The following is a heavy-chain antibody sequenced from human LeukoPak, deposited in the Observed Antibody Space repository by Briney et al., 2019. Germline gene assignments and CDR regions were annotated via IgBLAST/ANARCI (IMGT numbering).Heavy chain of an antibody. D-gene: IGHD3-10*01. Sequence: ASVKVSCKTSGYSFNSHHVHWVRQAPGQGFEWMGINFFHDGTTSNTQKFPGRLTMTRDTSTSTVYMELSSLRSEDTAVYYCARDSGNYHYDMDVWGQGTTVIVSS. CDR1: GYSFNSHH. V-gene: IGHV1-46*02. CDR2: NFFHDGTT. CDR3: ARDSGNYHYDMDV. J-gene: IGHJ6*02.